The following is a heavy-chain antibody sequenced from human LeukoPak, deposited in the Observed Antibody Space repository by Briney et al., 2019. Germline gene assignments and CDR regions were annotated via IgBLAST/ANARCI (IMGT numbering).Heavy chain of an antibody. CDR2: ISASGSNT. V-gene: IGHV3-23*01. CDR1: GFTFSGYW. D-gene: IGHD2-2*01. J-gene: IGHJ3*02. Sequence: GGSLRLSCAASGFTFSGYWMTWVRQAPGKGLEWVSGISASGSNTHHAHSVKGRLIISRDNSKNTLYLEMKSLRAEDTALYFCAQDGYCSSAHCYTGAIEMWGQGTMVTVS. CDR3: AQDGYCSSAHCYTGAIEM.